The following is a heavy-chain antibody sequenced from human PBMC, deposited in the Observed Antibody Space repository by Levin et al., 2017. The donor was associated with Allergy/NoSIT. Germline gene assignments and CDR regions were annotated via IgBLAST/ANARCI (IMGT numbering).Heavy chain of an antibody. D-gene: IGHD3-10*01. CDR1: GYSFTSYW. Sequence: GESLKISCQGSGYSFTSYWIGWVRQMPGKGLEWMGIIYPGDSDTRYSPSFQGQVTISADKSINTAYLQWSSLKASDTAKYYCARRSDFGSGNFGGLDVWGQGTTVTVSS. V-gene: IGHV5-51*01. J-gene: IGHJ6*02. CDR2: IYPGDSDT. CDR3: ARRSDFGSGNFGGLDV.